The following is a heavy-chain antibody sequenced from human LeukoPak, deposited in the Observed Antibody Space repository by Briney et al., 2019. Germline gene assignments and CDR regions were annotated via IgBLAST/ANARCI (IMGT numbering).Heavy chain of an antibody. D-gene: IGHD5-12*01. V-gene: IGHV3-23*01. Sequence: GGSLRLSCAASGFTFSSYAMSWVRQAPGKGLEWVSAISGSGGSTYYAASVKGRFTISRDNSKNTLYLQLNSLRAEDTAVYYCAKDGYSGYDYRFAYWGQGTLVTVSS. J-gene: IGHJ4*02. CDR3: AKDGYSGYDYRFAY. CDR2: ISGSGGST. CDR1: GFTFSSYA.